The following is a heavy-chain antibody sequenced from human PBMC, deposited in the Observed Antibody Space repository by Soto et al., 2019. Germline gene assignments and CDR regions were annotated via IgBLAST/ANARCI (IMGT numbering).Heavy chain of an antibody. Sequence: GGSLRLSCAASGFTVSSNYMSWVRQAPGKGLEWVSVIYSGGSTYYADSVKGRFTISRDNAKNSLYLQMNSLRAEDTAVYYCARDKDYDYIWGSPNYYYYYYMDVWGKGTTVTVSS. V-gene: IGHV3-66*01. D-gene: IGHD3-16*01. CDR1: GFTVSSNY. CDR2: IYSGGST. CDR3: ARDKDYDYIWGSPNYYYYYYMDV. J-gene: IGHJ6*03.